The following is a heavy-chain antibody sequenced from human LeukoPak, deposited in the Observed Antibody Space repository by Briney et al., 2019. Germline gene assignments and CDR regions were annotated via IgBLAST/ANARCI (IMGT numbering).Heavy chain of an antibody. Sequence: SETLSLTCSVSGGSISSSYWSWIRQPPGKGLEWIGYIYYSGSTNYNPSLKSRVTMSVDTSKNQFSLKLSSVTAADTAVYYCASRVVVIAATYFQHWGQGTLVTVSS. J-gene: IGHJ1*01. CDR3: ASRVVVIAATYFQH. CDR1: GGSISSSY. D-gene: IGHD2-15*01. V-gene: IGHV4-59*08. CDR2: IYYSGST.